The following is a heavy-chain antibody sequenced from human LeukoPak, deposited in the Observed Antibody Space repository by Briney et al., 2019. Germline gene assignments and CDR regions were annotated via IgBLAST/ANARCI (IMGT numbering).Heavy chain of an antibody. CDR3: ARDSAFSSYSH. J-gene: IGHJ1*01. Sequence: GGSLRLSCTASGFIVSSSYMSWVRQAPGKGPEWVSIIYSDRRTYYAESVKGRFTISRDDSQNMVFLQMDSLRAEDTARYYCARDSAFSSYSHWGQGALVTVSS. CDR2: IYSDRRT. V-gene: IGHV3-53*01. D-gene: IGHD2-15*01. CDR1: GFIVSSSY.